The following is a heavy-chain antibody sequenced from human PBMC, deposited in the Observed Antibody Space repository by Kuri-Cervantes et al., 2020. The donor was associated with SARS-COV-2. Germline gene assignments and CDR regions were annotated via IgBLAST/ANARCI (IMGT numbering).Heavy chain of an antibody. J-gene: IGHJ3*02. Sequence: GGSLRLSCAASGFTFSSYAMSWGRQAPGKGLEWVSAISGSGGSTYYADSVMGRFTISRDNSKNTLYLQMNSLRAEDTAVYYCAKDWLPDDAFDIWGQGTKVTVSS. D-gene: IGHD6-19*01. CDR3: AKDWLPDDAFDI. CDR2: ISGSGGST. CDR1: GFTFSSYA. V-gene: IGHV3-23*01.